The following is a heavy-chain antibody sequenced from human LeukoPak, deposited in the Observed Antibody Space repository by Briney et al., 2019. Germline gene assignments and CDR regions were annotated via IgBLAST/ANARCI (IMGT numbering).Heavy chain of an antibody. D-gene: IGHD3-22*01. CDR2: IKQDGSEK. V-gene: IGHV3-7*01. CDR1: GFTFSNFW. Sequence: PGGSLRLSCAASGFTFSNFWMSWVRQTPGKGLEWVANIKQDGSEKYYVDSVKGRFTISRDNAKNSLYLEMNSLRAGDTAVYYCARGRYDSSGSYSLFDYWGQGTLVTDSS. J-gene: IGHJ4*02. CDR3: ARGRYDSSGSYSLFDY.